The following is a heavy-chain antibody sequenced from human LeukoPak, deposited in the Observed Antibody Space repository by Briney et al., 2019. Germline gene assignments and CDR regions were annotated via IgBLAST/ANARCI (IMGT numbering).Heavy chain of an antibody. V-gene: IGHV1-69*04. CDR2: TIPILGIA. Sequence: SVKVSCKASGGTFSSYAISWVRQAPGQGLEWMGRTIPILGIANYAQKFQGRVTITADKSTSTAYVELSSLRSEDTAVYYCARDRRAAMVTTRWYFDLWGRGTLVTVSS. CDR3: ARDRRAAMVTTRWYFDL. CDR1: GGTFSSYA. D-gene: IGHD5-18*01. J-gene: IGHJ2*01.